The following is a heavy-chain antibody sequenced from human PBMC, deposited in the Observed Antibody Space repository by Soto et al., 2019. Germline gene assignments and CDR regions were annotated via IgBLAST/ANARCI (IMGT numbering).Heavy chain of an antibody. CDR3: TFTAMVTLDYYYYGMDV. J-gene: IGHJ6*02. V-gene: IGHV3-15*01. D-gene: IGHD5-18*01. CDR2: IKSKTDGGTT. Sequence: GSLRLSCAASGFTFSNAWMSWVRQAPGKGLEWVGRIKSKTDGGTTDYAAPVKGRFTISRDDSKNTLYLQMNSLKTEDTAVYYCTFTAMVTLDYYYYGMDVWGQGTTVTVSS. CDR1: GFTFSNAW.